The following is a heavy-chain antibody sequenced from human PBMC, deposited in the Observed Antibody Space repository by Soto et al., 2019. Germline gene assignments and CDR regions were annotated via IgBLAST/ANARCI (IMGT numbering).Heavy chain of an antibody. V-gene: IGHV4-59*01. CDR2: IYYSGST. D-gene: IGHD3-22*01. Sequence: QVQLQESGPGLVKPSETLSLTCTVSGGSISSYYWSWIRQPPGKGLEWIGYIYYSGSTNYNPSLKSRVTISVDTSKNQCSLKLSSVTAADTAVYYCASQPYVSSGYYSVPFQHWGQGTLVTVSS. CDR1: GGSISSYY. J-gene: IGHJ1*01. CDR3: ASQPYVSSGYYSVPFQH.